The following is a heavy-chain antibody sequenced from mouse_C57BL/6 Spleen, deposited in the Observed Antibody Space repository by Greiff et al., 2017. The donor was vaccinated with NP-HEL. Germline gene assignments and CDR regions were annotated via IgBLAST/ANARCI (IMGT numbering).Heavy chain of an antibody. D-gene: IGHD1-1*01. CDR3: ARAGDYYGSSIFDY. CDR2: INPNNGGT. Sequence: EVQLQPSGPELVKPGASVKISCKASGYTFTDYYMNWVKQSHGKSLEWIGDINPNNGGTSYNQKFKGKATLTVDKSSSTAYMELRSLTSEDSAVYYCARAGDYYGSSIFDYWGQGTTLTVSS. CDR1: GYTFTDYY. V-gene: IGHV1-26*01. J-gene: IGHJ2*01.